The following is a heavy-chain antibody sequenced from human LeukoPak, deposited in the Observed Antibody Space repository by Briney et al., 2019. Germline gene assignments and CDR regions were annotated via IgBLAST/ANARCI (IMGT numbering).Heavy chain of an antibody. J-gene: IGHJ5*02. V-gene: IGHV4-34*01. Sequence: SETLSLTCAVYGGSFSGYYWSWIRQPPGKGLEWIGEINHSGSTNYNPSLKSRVTISVDTSKNQFSLKLSSVTAADAAVYYCARGLKLYYYDSSGYWFDPWGQGTLVTVSS. CDR3: ARGLKLYYYDSSGYWFDP. CDR2: INHSGST. CDR1: GGSFSGYY. D-gene: IGHD3-22*01.